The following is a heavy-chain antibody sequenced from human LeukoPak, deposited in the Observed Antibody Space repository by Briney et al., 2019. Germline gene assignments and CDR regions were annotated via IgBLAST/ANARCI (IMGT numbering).Heavy chain of an antibody. J-gene: IGHJ5*02. V-gene: IGHV3-23*01. CDR2: LSAGGGST. CDR3: ARNNWFDL. CDR1: GFTLSSCA. Sequence: GGSLRLSCAASGFTLSSCAMGWVRQAPGKGLEWVSTLSAGGGSTYYADSVKGRFTISRDNSKNTLFLQMSSLRAEDAAVYYCARNNWFDLWGQGTLVTVSS.